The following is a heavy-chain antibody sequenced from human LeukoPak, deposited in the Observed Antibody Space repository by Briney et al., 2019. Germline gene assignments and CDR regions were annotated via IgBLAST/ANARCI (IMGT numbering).Heavy chain of an antibody. J-gene: IGHJ4*02. CDR3: AKNTQYSGYYDC. D-gene: IGHD6-6*01. CDR2: ISDSGGIT. CDR1: GFTFSSYP. V-gene: IGHV3-23*01. Sequence: GGSLRLSCAASGFTFSSYPMTWVRQAPGKGPEWVSFISDSGGITYYADSVKGRFTISRDNSMNTLYLQMNSLRAEDTAVYYCAKNTQYSGYYDCWGQGTLVAVSS.